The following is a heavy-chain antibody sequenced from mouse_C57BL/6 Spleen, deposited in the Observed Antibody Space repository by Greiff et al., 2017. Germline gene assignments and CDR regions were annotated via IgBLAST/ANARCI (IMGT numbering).Heavy chain of an antibody. CDR3: ARGNYYGSSCDWYFDV. CDR2: IYPRDGST. CDR1: GYTFTDHT. J-gene: IGHJ1*03. Sequence: QVQLQQSDAELVKPGASVKISCKASGYTFTDHTIHWMKQRPEQGLEWIGYIYPRDGSTKYNEKFKGKATLTADKSSSTAYMQLNSLTSEDSAVYFCARGNYYGSSCDWYFDVWGTGTTVTVSS. V-gene: IGHV1-78*01. D-gene: IGHD1-1*01.